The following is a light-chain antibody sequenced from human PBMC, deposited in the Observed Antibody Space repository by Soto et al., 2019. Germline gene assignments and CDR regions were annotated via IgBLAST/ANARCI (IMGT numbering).Light chain of an antibody. V-gene: IGLV1-44*01. J-gene: IGLJ3*02. Sequence: QSVLTQPPSASGTPGQRVTISCSGSNSNIGSNTVNWFQQLPGTAPKLLIYSNNQRPSGVPDRFSGSKSGTSASLAISGLRSEDEADYYCAAWDDSLSGRVFGGGTKLTVL. CDR2: SNN. CDR3: AAWDDSLSGRV. CDR1: NSNIGSNT.